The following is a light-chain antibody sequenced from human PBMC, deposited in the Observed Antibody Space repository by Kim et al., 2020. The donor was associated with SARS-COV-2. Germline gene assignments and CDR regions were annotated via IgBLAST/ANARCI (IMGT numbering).Light chain of an antibody. J-gene: IGKJ5*01. V-gene: IGKV1-13*02. Sequence: ASVGDKVTITCRASQGIGTALAWHQEKSGKAPKLLIYDGSTLESGVPSRFSGSGSGTDFTLTINSLQPEDFATYSCQQYHSYAITFGQGTRLEIK. CDR3: QQYHSYAIT. CDR2: DGS. CDR1: QGIGTA.